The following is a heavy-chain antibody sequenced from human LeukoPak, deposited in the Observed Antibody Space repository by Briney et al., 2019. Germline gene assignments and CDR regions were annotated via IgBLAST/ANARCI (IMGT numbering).Heavy chain of an antibody. D-gene: IGHD3-22*01. Sequence: GGSLRLSCAASGFTFSSYSMNWVRQAPGKGLVWVSRIKSDGSSTSYADSVKGRFTISRDNAKNTVYLQMNSLRVEDTAVYYCARGGYLTYLIDYWGQGTLVTVSS. CDR2: IKSDGSST. CDR1: GFTFSSYS. V-gene: IGHV3-74*01. J-gene: IGHJ4*02. CDR3: ARGGYLTYLIDY.